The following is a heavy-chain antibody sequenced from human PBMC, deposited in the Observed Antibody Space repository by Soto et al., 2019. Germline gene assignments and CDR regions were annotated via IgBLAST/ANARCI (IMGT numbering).Heavy chain of an antibody. V-gene: IGHV1-18*01. Sequence: QLQLVQSGSEVKKPGASVKGSCKTSGFTFTNYGFTWVRQAPGKGLEWMGWSSALNGFTNYAQDFQGRVTLTTDSSTNTAYMELRGLRSDDTAFYYCAATTSIAIGLRDCGQGTLVSVAS. D-gene: IGHD6-6*01. CDR2: SSALNGFT. CDR3: AATTSIAIGLRD. J-gene: IGHJ4*02. CDR1: GFTFTNYG.